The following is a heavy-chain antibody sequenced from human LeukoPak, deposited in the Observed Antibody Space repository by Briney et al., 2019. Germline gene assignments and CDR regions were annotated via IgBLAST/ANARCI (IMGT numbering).Heavy chain of an antibody. CDR2: ISSSSSYI. Sequence: GGSLRLSCAASGFTFSSYSMNWVRQAPGKGLEWVSSISSSSSYIYYADSVKGRFIISRDNAKNSLYLQMNSLRAEDTAVYYCARDTYYYDSSGYYFPYYFDYWGQGTLVTVSS. D-gene: IGHD3-22*01. J-gene: IGHJ4*02. CDR3: ARDTYYYDSSGYYFPYYFDY. V-gene: IGHV3-21*01. CDR1: GFTFSSYS.